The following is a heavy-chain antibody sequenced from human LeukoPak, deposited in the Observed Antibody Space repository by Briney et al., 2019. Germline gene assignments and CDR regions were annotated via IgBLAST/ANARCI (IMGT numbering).Heavy chain of an antibody. V-gene: IGHV3-23*01. CDR2: IRGSGDNT. D-gene: IGHD3-22*01. CDR3: ATGSRDSTGYYYSQAGYFDY. J-gene: IGHJ4*02. Sequence: GRSLRPSCAASGFTFSDYGTSCVRQAPGKGLEWLSVIRGSGDNTYYAASVKGRDNVSRDKSKNSLYLQMNSLRAEDAATYYCATGSRDSTGYYYSQAGYFDYWGQGTRVAVS. CDR1: GFTFSDYG.